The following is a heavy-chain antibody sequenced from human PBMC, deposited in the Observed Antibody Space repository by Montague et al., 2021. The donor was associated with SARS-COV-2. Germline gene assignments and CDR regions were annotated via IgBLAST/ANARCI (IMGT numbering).Heavy chain of an antibody. D-gene: IGHD3-22*01. CDR3: ARGRQHINMVVVVVTGGEYYFDF. J-gene: IGHJ4*02. V-gene: IGHV4-34*01. CDR2: INHSGST. Sequence: SETLSLTCAVYGGSFSGYYWSWIRQPPGKGLEWIGEINHSGSTNYNPPLKSRVTISVDTSKNQFSLKMTSVTAADTAVYYCARGRQHINMVVVVVTGGEYYFDFWGQGTLVAVSS. CDR1: GGSFSGYY.